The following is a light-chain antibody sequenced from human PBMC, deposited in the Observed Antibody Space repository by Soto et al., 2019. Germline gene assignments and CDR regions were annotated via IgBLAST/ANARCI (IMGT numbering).Light chain of an antibody. CDR2: GAS. Sequence: EIVLTQSPGTLSLSPGEGVTLSCRASQSVRSGSLAWYQQKPGQAPRLLIFGASSRATDIPDRFSGSGSGTDFTLTITRVDTEDFAVYYCHHYADSPYTFGQGTKLEI. J-gene: IGKJ2*01. CDR1: QSVRSGS. CDR3: HHYADSPYT. V-gene: IGKV3-20*01.